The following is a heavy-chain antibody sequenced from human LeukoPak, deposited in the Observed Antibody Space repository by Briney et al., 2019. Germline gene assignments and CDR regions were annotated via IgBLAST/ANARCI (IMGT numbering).Heavy chain of an antibody. V-gene: IGHV3-30-3*01. CDR2: ISYDGSNK. CDR3: ARSGWVPAVTLGYGMDV. Sequence: PGRSLRLSCAASGFTFSSYAIHWVRQAPGKGLEWVAVISYDGSNKYYADSVKGRFTIPRDNSKNTLYLQMNSLRAEDTAVYYCARSGWVPAVTLGYGMDVWGQGTTVTVSS. CDR1: GFTFSSYA. J-gene: IGHJ6*02. D-gene: IGHD2-2*01.